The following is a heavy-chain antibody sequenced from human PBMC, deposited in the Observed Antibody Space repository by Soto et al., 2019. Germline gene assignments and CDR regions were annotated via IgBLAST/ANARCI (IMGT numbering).Heavy chain of an antibody. Sequence: PGGSLRLSCAASGFTFDDYAMHWVRQAPGKGLEWVSGISWNSGSIGYADSVKGRFTISRDNAKNSLYLQMNSLRAEDTALYYCAKDYGSGTPDGMDVWGQGTTVTVSS. J-gene: IGHJ6*02. CDR2: ISWNSGSI. V-gene: IGHV3-9*01. CDR1: GFTFDDYA. CDR3: AKDYGSGTPDGMDV. D-gene: IGHD3-10*01.